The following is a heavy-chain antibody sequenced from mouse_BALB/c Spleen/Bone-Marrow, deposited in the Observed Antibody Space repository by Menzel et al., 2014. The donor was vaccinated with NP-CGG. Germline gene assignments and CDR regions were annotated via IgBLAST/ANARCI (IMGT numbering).Heavy chain of an antibody. CDR3: ARELSWYFDV. J-gene: IGHJ1*01. Sequence: VQLQQSGPELVKPGASVKISCKASGYTFTDYNMHWVKQSHGKSLEWIGYIYPYNGGTGYNQKFKSKATLTVDSSSSTAYMELRSLTSEDPAVYYCARELSWYFDVWGAGTTVTVSS. CDR2: IYPYNGGT. V-gene: IGHV1S29*02. D-gene: IGHD1-1*02. CDR1: GYTFTDYN.